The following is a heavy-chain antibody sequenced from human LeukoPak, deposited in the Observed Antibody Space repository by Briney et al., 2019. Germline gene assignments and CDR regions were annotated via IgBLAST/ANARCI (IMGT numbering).Heavy chain of an antibody. V-gene: IGHV7-4-1*02. J-gene: IGHJ6*03. CDR2: INTNTGNP. D-gene: IGHD3-22*01. CDR3: AREGDSSGLDYMDV. CDR1: GYTFTSYA. Sequence: ASVKVSCKASGYTFTSYAMNWVRQAPGQGLEWMGWINTNTGNPTYAQGFTGRFVFSLDTSVSTAYLQISSLKAEDTAVYYCAREGDSSGLDYMDVWGKGTTVTVSS.